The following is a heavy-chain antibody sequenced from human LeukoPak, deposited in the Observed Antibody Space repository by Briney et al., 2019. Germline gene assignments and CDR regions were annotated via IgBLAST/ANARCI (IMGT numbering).Heavy chain of an antibody. CDR1: GFTFCTYH. CDR3: ARWDAFDI. V-gene: IGHV3-48*04. CDR2: ISSDGGTI. Sequence: GGSLRLSCAASGFTFCTYHMNWVRQAPGKGLEWVSFISSDGGTIYYADSVKGRFTISRDNAKNSLDLQMNSLRAEDTAVYYCARWDAFDIWGQGTMVTVSS. J-gene: IGHJ3*02.